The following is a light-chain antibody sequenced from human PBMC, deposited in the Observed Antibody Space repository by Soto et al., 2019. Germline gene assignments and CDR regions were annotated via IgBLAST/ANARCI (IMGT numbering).Light chain of an antibody. Sequence: EIVLTQSPATLSLSPGERATLSCRASQSVSSYLAWYQQKPGQAPRLLIYDASNRATGIPARFSGSGSGTDFTLTISSLEPEDFAVYYCQQRSNWPIPFGQ. J-gene: IGKJ5*01. V-gene: IGKV3-11*01. CDR1: QSVSSY. CDR2: DAS. CDR3: QQRSNWPIP.